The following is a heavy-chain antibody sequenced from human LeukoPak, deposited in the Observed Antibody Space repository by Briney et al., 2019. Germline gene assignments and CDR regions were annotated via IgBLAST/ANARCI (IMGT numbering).Heavy chain of an antibody. J-gene: IGHJ3*02. CDR2: MNPNSGNT. V-gene: IGHV1-8*01. Sequence: ASVKVSCKASGYTFTSYDINWVRQAPGQGLEGLGWMNPNSGNTGYAQKFQGRVTMTRNTSISTAYMELSSLRSEDTAVYYCARGPMVRGVIGDAFDIWGQGTMVTVSS. D-gene: IGHD3-10*01. CDR3: ARGPMVRGVIGDAFDI. CDR1: GYTFTSYD.